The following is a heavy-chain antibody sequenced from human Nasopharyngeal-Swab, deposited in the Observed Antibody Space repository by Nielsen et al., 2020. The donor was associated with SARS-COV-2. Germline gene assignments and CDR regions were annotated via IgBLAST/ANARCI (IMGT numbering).Heavy chain of an antibody. CDR2: ISYDGSNK. CDR3: AKEAGYYDILTGYYLSLGYGMDV. J-gene: IGHJ6*02. CDR1: GFTFSSYG. Sequence: GGSLRLSCAASGFTFSSYGMHWVRQAPGKGLEWVAVISYDGSNKYYADSVKGRFTISRDNSKNTLYLQMNSLRAEDTAVYYCAKEAGYYDILTGYYLSLGYGMDVWGQGTTVIVSS. V-gene: IGHV3-30*18. D-gene: IGHD3-9*01.